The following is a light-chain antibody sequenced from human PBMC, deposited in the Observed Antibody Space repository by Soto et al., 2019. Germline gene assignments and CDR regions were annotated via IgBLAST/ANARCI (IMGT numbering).Light chain of an antibody. CDR3: AAWDDSLSGRV. Sequence: QSVLTQPPSASGTPGQRVTISCSGSSSNIGGYSVYWYQHLPGTAPKLLIYRNNQRPSGVPDRFSGSKSGTSASLAISGLRSADEADYYCAAWDDSLSGRVFGGGTQLTVL. V-gene: IGLV1-47*01. CDR1: SSNIGGYS. J-gene: IGLJ2*01. CDR2: RNN.